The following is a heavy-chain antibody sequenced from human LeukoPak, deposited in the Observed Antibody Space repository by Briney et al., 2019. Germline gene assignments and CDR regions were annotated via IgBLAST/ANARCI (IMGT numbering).Heavy chain of an antibody. CDR2: IIPILGIA. Sequence: SVKVSCKASGGTFSSYAISWVRQAPGQGLEWMGRIIPILGIANYAQKFQGRVTITADKSTSTAYMELSSLRSEDTAVYYCARGPGVVTIYYFDYWGQGTLVTVSS. D-gene: IGHD4-23*01. V-gene: IGHV1-69*04. CDR3: ARGPGVVTIYYFDY. J-gene: IGHJ4*02. CDR1: GGTFSSYA.